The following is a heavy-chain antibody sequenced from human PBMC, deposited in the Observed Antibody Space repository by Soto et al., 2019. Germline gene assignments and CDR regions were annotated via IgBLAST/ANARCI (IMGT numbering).Heavy chain of an antibody. CDR3: ARPLDSSAKGGDAFDI. J-gene: IGHJ3*02. CDR1: GYSFTSYW. D-gene: IGHD3-22*01. V-gene: IGHV5-51*01. Sequence: LGESLKISCKGSGYSFTSYWIGWVRRMPGKGLEWMGIIYPGDSDTRYSPSFQGQVTISADKSISTAYLQWSSLKASDTAMYYCARPLDSSAKGGDAFDIWGQGTMVTVSS. CDR2: IYPGDSDT.